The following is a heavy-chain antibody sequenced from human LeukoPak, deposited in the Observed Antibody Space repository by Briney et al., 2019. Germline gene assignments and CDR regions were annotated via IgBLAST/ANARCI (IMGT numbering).Heavy chain of an antibody. V-gene: IGHV3-30*03. CDR1: GFTFSSYG. CDR2: ISYDGSNK. J-gene: IGHJ4*02. CDR3: ARDQGVDYDSWTGYPLFDY. D-gene: IGHD3-3*01. Sequence: GGSLRLSCAASGFTFSSYGMHWVRQAPGKGLEWVAVISYDGSNKYYADSVKGRFTISRDNSKNTLYLQMNSLRAEDTAVYYCARDQGVDYDSWTGYPLFDYWGEGTLVTVSS.